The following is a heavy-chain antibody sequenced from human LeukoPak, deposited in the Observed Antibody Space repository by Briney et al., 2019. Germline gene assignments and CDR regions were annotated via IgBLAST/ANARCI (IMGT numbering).Heavy chain of an antibody. CDR3: ARYRGSYDSSGYDAFDI. Sequence: PGRSLRLSCAACGFTFSSYAMHCVGQAPGKGLEWVAVISYDGSNKYYADSVKGRFTISRDNSKNTLYLQMNSLRAEDTAVYYCARYRGSYDSSGYDAFDIWGQGTMVTVSS. J-gene: IGHJ3*02. D-gene: IGHD3-22*01. CDR2: ISYDGSNK. V-gene: IGHV3-30-3*01. CDR1: GFTFSSYA.